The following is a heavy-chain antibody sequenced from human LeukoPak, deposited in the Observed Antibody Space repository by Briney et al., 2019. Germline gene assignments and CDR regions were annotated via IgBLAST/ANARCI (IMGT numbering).Heavy chain of an antibody. Sequence: GASVKVSCKASGGTFSSYAISWVRQAPGQGLEWMGGIIPIFDTADYAQKFQGRVTLTADESTSTAYMELSSLRSEDTAVYYCARYQLLSGSVDSWGQGTLVTVSS. CDR3: ARYQLLSGSVDS. CDR2: IIPIFDTA. D-gene: IGHD2-2*01. V-gene: IGHV1-69*13. CDR1: GGTFSSYA. J-gene: IGHJ4*02.